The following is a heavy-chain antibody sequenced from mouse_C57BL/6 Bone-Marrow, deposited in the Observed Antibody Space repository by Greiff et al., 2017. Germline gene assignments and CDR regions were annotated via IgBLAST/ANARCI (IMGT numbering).Heavy chain of an antibody. Sequence: EVQLQQSGPELVKPGASVKIPCKASGYKFTDYNMDWVKQSHGKSLEWIGGINPNNGGTIYNQKFKGKDTLTVDKSSSTAYMESRSLTSEDTAVYYCARGGSKTWYFDVWGTGTTVTVSS. CDR2: INPNNGGT. CDR3: ARGGSKTWYFDV. CDR1: GYKFTDYN. D-gene: IGHD2-5*01. V-gene: IGHV1-18*01. J-gene: IGHJ1*03.